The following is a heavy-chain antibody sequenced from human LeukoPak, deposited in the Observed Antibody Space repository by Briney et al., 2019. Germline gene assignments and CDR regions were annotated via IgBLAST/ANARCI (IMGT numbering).Heavy chain of an antibody. D-gene: IGHD6-19*01. CDR3: ARREGIAVAVRVPRSPPQGYYMDV. CDR2: IYYSGST. Sequence: SETLSLTCTVSGGSISSSSYYWGWIRQPPGKGLEWIGSIYYSGSTYYNPSLKSRVTISVDTSKNQFSLKLSSVTAADTAVYYCARREGIAVAVRVPRSPPQGYYMDVWGKGTTVTVSS. J-gene: IGHJ6*03. CDR1: GGSISSSSYY. V-gene: IGHV4-39*07.